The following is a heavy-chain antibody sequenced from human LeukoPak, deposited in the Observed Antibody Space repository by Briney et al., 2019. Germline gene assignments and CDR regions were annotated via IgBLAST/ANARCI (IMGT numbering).Heavy chain of an antibody. CDR1: GFTFRTYS. V-gene: IGHV3-21*01. D-gene: IGHD1-14*01. CDR3: ARDSGPADPEAFDI. J-gene: IGHJ3*02. Sequence: GGSLRLSCAASGFTFRTYSMNWVRQVPGKGLEWVSTISSHSIYIYYADSVKGRFTISRDNAKNLLYLQMDSLRADDTAVYYCARDSGPADPEAFDIWGQGTMVTVSS. CDR2: ISSHSIYI.